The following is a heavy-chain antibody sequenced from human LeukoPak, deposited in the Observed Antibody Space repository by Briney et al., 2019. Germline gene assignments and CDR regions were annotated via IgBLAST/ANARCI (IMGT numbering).Heavy chain of an antibody. CDR1: GYTFTSYY. D-gene: IGHD2-15*01. V-gene: IGHV1-46*01. Sequence: ASVKVSCKASGYTFTSYYMHWVRQAPGQGLEWMGIINPSGGSTSYAQKFQGRVTMTRDMSTSTVYMELSSLRSEDTAVYYCARAPGYCSGGSCQALCYYYYYMDVWGKGTTVTVSS. CDR3: ARAPGYCSGGSCQALCYYYYYMDV. CDR2: INPSGGST. J-gene: IGHJ6*03.